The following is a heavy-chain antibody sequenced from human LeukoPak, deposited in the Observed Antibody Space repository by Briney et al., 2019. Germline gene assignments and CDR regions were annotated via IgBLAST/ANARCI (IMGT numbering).Heavy chain of an antibody. CDR2: ISFDGSKT. V-gene: IGHV3-30*18. Sequence: GGSLRLSCAGSGFTFSGYGLHWVRRAPGKGLEWVAVISFDGSKTQYADSVKGRFTISRDTFRSTLSLQMHSLRPEDTAVYYCAKDHVDSSSWSQYFDLWGRGTPVTVSS. CDR1: GFTFSGYG. J-gene: IGHJ2*01. D-gene: IGHD6-13*01. CDR3: AKDHVDSSSWSQYFDL.